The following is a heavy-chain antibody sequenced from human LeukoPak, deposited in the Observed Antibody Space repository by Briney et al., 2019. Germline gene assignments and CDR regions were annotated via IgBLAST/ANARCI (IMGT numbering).Heavy chain of an antibody. D-gene: IGHD5-24*01. CDR3: AGHWGDGYNLNYFDY. CDR1: GGSISSYY. Sequence: SETLSLTCTVSGGSISSYYWSWIRQPPGKGLEWIGYIYYSGSTNYNPSLKSRVTISVDTSKNQFSLKLSSVTAADTAVYYCAGHWGDGYNLNYFDYWGQGTLVTVSS. CDR2: IYYSGST. V-gene: IGHV4-59*08. J-gene: IGHJ4*02.